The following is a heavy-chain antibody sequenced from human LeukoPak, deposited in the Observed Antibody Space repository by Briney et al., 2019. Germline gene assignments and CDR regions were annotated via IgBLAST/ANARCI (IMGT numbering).Heavy chain of an antibody. Sequence: GASVKVSCKASGYTFTSYVINWVRQATGQGLEWMGWMNPNSGNTGYAQKFQGRVTMTRNTSISTAYMELSSPRSEDTDVYYCATIPGGGRYFSGGSCHWGPGTLVTVSS. CDR3: ATIPGGGRYFSGGSCH. J-gene: IGHJ4*01. CDR2: MNPNSGNT. CDR1: GYTFTSYV. D-gene: IGHD2-15*01. V-gene: IGHV1-8*02.